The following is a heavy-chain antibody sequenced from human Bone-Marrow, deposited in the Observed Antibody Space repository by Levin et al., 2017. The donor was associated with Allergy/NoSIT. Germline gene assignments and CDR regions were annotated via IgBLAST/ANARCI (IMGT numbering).Heavy chain of an antibody. CDR2: ISGSGGST. J-gene: IGHJ3*02. CDR3: AKVKSDAFDI. Sequence: GESLKISCAASGFTFSSYAMSWVRQAPGKGLEWVSAISGSGGSTYYADSVKGRFTISRDNSKNTLYLQMNSLRAEDTAVYYCAKVKSDAFDIWGQGTMVTVSS. CDR1: GFTFSSYA. V-gene: IGHV3-23*01.